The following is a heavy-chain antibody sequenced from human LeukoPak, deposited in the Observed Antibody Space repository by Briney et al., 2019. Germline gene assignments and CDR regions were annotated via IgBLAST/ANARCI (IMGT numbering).Heavy chain of an antibody. CDR2: IVSETVGGRT. V-gene: IGHV3-15*04. J-gene: IGHJ4*02. Sequence: WIRQAPGKGLEWVARIVSETVGGRTDYAASVKGRFTISRDDSKSTLFLQMSSLKIEDTAVYYCATSITTPGAFDIWGQGVLVTVSS. D-gene: IGHD1-1*01. CDR3: ATSITTPGAFDI.